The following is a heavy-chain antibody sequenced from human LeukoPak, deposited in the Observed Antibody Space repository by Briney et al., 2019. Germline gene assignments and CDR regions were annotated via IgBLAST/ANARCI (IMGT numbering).Heavy chain of an antibody. V-gene: IGHV3-30*18. Sequence: GGSLRLSCAASGFTFSSYGMHWVRQAPGKGLEWVAVISYDGSNKYYADSVKGRFTISRDNSKNTLYLQMNSLRAEDTAVYYCAKDQKNYYDSSGFDYWGQGTLVTVSS. D-gene: IGHD3-22*01. CDR2: ISYDGSNK. CDR3: AKDQKNYYDSSGFDY. CDR1: GFTFSSYG. J-gene: IGHJ4*02.